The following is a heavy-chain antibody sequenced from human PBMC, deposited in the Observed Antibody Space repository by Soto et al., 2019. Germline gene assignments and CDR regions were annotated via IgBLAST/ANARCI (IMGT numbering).Heavy chain of an antibody. CDR2: ISGSGGST. CDR3: AKERTCGFGSGYGNYMDV. Sequence: GGSLRLSCAASGFTFSSYAMSWVRQAPGKGLEWVSAISGSGGSTYYADSVKGRFTISRDNSKNTLYLQMNSLRAEDTAVYYGAKERTCGFGSGYGNYMDVWGKGTTVTVSS. CDR1: GFTFSSYA. V-gene: IGHV3-23*01. J-gene: IGHJ6*03. D-gene: IGHD3-22*01.